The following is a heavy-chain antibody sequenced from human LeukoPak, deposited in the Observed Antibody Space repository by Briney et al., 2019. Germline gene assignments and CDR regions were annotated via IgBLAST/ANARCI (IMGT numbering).Heavy chain of an antibody. J-gene: IGHJ4*02. V-gene: IGHV3-30*03. Sequence: GGSLRLSCAASGFTFSSYGMHWVRQAPGKGLEWVAVISYDGSNKYYADSVKGRFTISRDNSKNTLYLQMNSLRAEDTAVYYCAREASIVVRCSDYWGQGTLVTVSS. CDR2: ISYDGSNK. CDR3: AREASIVVRCSDY. D-gene: IGHD6-6*01. CDR1: GFTFSSYG.